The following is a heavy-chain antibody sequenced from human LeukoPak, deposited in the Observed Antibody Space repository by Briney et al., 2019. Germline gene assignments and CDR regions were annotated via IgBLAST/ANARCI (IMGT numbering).Heavy chain of an antibody. CDR1: GYTFTSYG. Sequence: SVKVSCKASGYTFTSYGISWVREAPGQGLEWMGWISAYNGNTNYAQKLQGRVTMTTDTSTSTAYMELRSLRSDDTAVYYCARFRRDSMVRSDAFDIWGQGTMVTVSS. CDR3: ARFRRDSMVRSDAFDI. J-gene: IGHJ3*02. V-gene: IGHV1-18*01. D-gene: IGHD3-10*01. CDR2: ISAYNGNT.